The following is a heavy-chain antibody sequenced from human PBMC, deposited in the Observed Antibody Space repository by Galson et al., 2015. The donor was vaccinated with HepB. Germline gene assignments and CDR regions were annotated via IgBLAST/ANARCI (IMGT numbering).Heavy chain of an antibody. V-gene: IGHV1-2*02. CDR2: INPNSGGT. CDR1: GYTFTGYY. J-gene: IGHJ2*01. CDR3: ARGGIVVVIATANFDL. Sequence: SVKVSCKASGYTFTGYYMHWVRQAPGQGLEWMGWINPNSGGTNYAPKFQGRVTMTRDTSISTAYMELSRLRSDDTAVYYCARGGIVVVIATANFDLWGRGTLVTVSS. D-gene: IGHD2-21*01.